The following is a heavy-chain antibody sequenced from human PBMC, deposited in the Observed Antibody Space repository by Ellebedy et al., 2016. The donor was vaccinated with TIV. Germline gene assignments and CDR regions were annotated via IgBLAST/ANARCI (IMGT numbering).Heavy chain of an antibody. J-gene: IGHJ4*02. V-gene: IGHV3-23*01. CDR2: IGLSGGNT. CDR1: GFTFSNYV. D-gene: IGHD5-12*01. CDR3: AKEDGGYVCDH. Sequence: GGSLRLXXAASGFTFSNYVLSWVRQAPGKGLEWVSTIGLSGGNTYYEDSVKGRFTISRDNSKNTLSLQMNSLRAEDTAVYYCAKEDGGYVCDHWGQGALVTVSS.